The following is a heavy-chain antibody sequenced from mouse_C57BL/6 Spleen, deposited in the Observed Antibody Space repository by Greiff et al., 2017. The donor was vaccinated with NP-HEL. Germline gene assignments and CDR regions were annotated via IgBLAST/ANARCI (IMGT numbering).Heavy chain of an antibody. Sequence: VQLQESGAELVRPGASVTLSCKASGYTFTDYEMHWVKQTPVHGLEWIGAIDPETGGTASNQKFQGKAILTADKSSSTAYMELRSLTSEDSAVYYCTRWGSGYYAMDYWGQGTSVTVSS. CDR1: GYTFTDYE. J-gene: IGHJ4*01. D-gene: IGHD3-2*02. V-gene: IGHV1-15*01. CDR2: IDPETGGT. CDR3: TRWGSGYYAMDY.